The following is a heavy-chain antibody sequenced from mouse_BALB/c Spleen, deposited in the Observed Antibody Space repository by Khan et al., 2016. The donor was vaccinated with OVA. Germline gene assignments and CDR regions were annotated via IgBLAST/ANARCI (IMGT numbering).Heavy chain of an antibody. Sequence: EVQLQQSGPELVKPGASLKISCKASGYSFTDYTMNWVKQSHGKNLEWIGLINPYNGDTNYNQQFKGKATFTVDKSSSTAYMKLRSMTSEDSVVYYCAITGYGGFAYWGQGTLVTVSA. J-gene: IGHJ3*01. CDR3: AITGYGGFAY. CDR1: GYSFTDYT. CDR2: INPYNGDT. D-gene: IGHD1-2*01. V-gene: IGHV1-20*01.